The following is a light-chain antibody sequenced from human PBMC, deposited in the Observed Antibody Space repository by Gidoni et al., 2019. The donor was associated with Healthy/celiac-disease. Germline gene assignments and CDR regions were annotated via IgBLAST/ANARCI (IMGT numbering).Light chain of an antibody. V-gene: IGKV3-20*01. CDR1: QIVSSSY. Sequence: EIVLTQSPCTLSLSPWERATLSCRASQIVSSSYLAWYQQKPGPAPRLLIYGASSRATGIPDRCSGSGSGTDFNITISRLETEDCAVYYCQQYGSSPVYTFGQGTKLEIK. J-gene: IGKJ2*01. CDR2: GAS. CDR3: QQYGSSPVYT.